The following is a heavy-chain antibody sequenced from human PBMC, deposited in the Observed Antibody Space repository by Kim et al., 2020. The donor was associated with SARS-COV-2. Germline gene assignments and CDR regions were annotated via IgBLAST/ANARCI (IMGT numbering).Heavy chain of an antibody. CDR1: GGTFSSYA. Sequence: SVKVSCKASGGTFSSYAISWVRQAPGQGLEWMGGIIPIFGTANYAQKFQGRVTITADESTSTAYMELSSLRSEDTAVYYCASNSPEQANWGPRFDPWGQGTLVTVSS. CDR2: IIPIFGTA. D-gene: IGHD7-27*01. CDR3: ASNSPEQANWGPRFDP. V-gene: IGHV1-69*13. J-gene: IGHJ5*02.